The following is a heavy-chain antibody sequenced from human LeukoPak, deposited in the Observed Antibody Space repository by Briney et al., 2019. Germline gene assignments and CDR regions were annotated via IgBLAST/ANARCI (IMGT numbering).Heavy chain of an antibody. V-gene: IGHV4-59*01. CDR2: IYYSGST. Sequence: SETLSLTCTVSGGSISSYYWSWIRQPPGKGLEWIEYIYYSGSTNYNPSLKSRVTISVDTSKNQFSLKLSSVTAADTAVYYCARTYYYGSGSYTNWFDPWGQGTLVTVSS. J-gene: IGHJ5*02. D-gene: IGHD3-10*01. CDR3: ARTYYYGSGSYTNWFDP. CDR1: GGSISSYY.